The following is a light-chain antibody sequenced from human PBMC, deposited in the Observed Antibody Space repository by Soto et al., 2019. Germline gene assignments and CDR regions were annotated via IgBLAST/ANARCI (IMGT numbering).Light chain of an antibody. CDR2: AAS. CDR1: QNVNRY. J-gene: IGKJ1*01. V-gene: IGKV1-39*01. Sequence: IQLTQSPPSLSASVGARVTITCRTSQNVNRYLNWYQEQPGKAPKLLIYAASILQRGVPSRFSGSGSGTDFALAISSLHPEDFTTYYCQQSYGIPQTFGPGTKVEIK. CDR3: QQSYGIPQT.